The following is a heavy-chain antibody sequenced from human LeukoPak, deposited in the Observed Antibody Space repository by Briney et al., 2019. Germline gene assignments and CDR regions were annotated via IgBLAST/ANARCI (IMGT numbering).Heavy chain of an antibody. D-gene: IGHD6-19*01. Sequence: SETLSLTCTASGDSINNYYWSWIRQPAGKGLEWVGCLFPSGSTNYNPSLKSRVTISADTSKNQFSLKLSSVTAADTAVYYCASTIAVAAAFDIWGQGTMVTVSS. CDR3: ASTIAVAAAFDI. CDR2: LFPSGST. V-gene: IGHV4-4*07. CDR1: GDSINNYY. J-gene: IGHJ3*02.